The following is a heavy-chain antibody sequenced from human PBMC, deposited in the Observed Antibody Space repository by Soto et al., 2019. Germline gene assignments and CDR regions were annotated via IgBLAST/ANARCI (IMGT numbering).Heavy chain of an antibody. CDR1: GYTFTGYY. J-gene: IGHJ3*02. CDR2: INPNSGGT. D-gene: IGHD3-22*01. CDR3: ARADYYASSGYYYVAFDI. V-gene: IGHV1-2*02. Sequence: QVQLVQTGAEVKKPGASVKVSCKASGYTFTGYYMHWVRQAPGQGLEWMGWINPNSGGTNYAQKFQGRVTMTRDTSSSTAYMELSRLRSDDTAVYYCARADYYASSGYYYVAFDIWGQGTMVTVSS.